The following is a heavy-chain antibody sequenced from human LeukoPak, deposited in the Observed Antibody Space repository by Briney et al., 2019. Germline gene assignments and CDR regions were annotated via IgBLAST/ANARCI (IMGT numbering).Heavy chain of an antibody. J-gene: IGHJ6*02. CDR2: IWYDGSNK. CDR1: GFTFSSYG. Sequence: PGGSLRLSCAASGFTFSSYGMHWVRQAPGKGLEWVAVIWYDGSNKYYADSVKGRFTISRDNSKNTLYLQMNSLRAEDTAVYYCARQWLAPRYYYYYGMDVWGQGTTVTVSS. D-gene: IGHD6-19*01. V-gene: IGHV3-33*03. CDR3: ARQWLAPRYYYYYGMDV.